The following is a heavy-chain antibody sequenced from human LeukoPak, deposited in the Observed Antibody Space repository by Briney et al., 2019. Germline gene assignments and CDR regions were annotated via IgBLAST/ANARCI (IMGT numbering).Heavy chain of an antibody. CDR1: GCSVSSGSYY. J-gene: IGHJ4*02. CDR2: IYYSGST. D-gene: IGHD3-16*02. V-gene: IGHV4-61*01. Sequence: SETLSLTCTVSGCSVSSGSYYWSWIRQPPGKGLEWIGYIYYSGSTNYNPSLKSRVTISVDTSKNQFSLKLSSVTAADTAVYYCARDNGDDYVWGSYRTNRAYYFDYWGQGTLVTVSS. CDR3: ARDNGDDYVWGSYRTNRAYYFDY.